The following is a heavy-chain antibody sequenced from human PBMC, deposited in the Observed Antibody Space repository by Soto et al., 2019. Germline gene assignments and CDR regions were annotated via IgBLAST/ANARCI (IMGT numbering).Heavy chain of an antibody. Sequence: QVQLVQSGAEVKKPGASVKVSCKASGYTFTSYGISWVRQAPGQGLEWMGWISAYNGNTNYAQKLQGRVTMTTDTSTSTAYMELRSLRADDTAVYYCARSRYCSGGSCYEYYYYGMDVWGQGTTVTVSS. CDR3: ARSRYCSGGSCYEYYYYGMDV. CDR2: ISAYNGNT. J-gene: IGHJ6*02. D-gene: IGHD2-15*01. CDR1: GYTFTSYG. V-gene: IGHV1-18*01.